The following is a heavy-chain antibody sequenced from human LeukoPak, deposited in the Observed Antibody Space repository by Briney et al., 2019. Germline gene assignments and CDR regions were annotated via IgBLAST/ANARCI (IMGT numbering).Heavy chain of an antibody. Sequence: GGSLRLSCAASGFTFSSYGMHWVRQAPGKGLEWVSSIGHSSSYIYYADSVKGRFTISRDNAKNPLYLQMNSLRAEDTAVYYCARDGGFDYWGQGTLVTVSS. J-gene: IGHJ4*02. CDR1: GFTFSSYG. CDR2: IGHSSSYI. V-gene: IGHV3-21*01. D-gene: IGHD3-16*01. CDR3: ARDGGFDY.